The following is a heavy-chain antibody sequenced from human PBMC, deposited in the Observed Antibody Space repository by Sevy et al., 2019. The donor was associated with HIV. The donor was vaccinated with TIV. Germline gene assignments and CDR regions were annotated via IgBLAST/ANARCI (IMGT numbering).Heavy chain of an antibody. J-gene: IGHJ4*02. V-gene: IGHV3-49*03. Sequence: GGSLRLSCTASGFTFGDYAMSWFRQAPGKGLEWVGLIRSKAYGGTTEYAAYVKGRFTISRDDSKSIAYLQMNSLKTEDTAVYYCTRDRGRLQGYYFDYWGQGTLVTVSS. D-gene: IGHD4-4*01. CDR2: IRSKAYGGTT. CDR3: TRDRGRLQGYYFDY. CDR1: GFTFGDYA.